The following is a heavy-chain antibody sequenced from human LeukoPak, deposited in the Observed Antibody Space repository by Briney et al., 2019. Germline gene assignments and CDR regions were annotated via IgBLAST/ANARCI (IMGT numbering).Heavy chain of an antibody. D-gene: IGHD2-2*01. Sequence: SVKVSCKASGGTLTSHAINWVRQGPGQGLEWMGRIIPILGITNYAQKFQGRVTITADKSTSTAFMELSSLRSEDTAVYYCARDRQYCSSITCYEAFDIWGQGTMVTVSS. V-gene: IGHV1-69*04. CDR1: GGTLTSHA. CDR2: IIPILGIT. CDR3: ARDRQYCSSITCYEAFDI. J-gene: IGHJ3*02.